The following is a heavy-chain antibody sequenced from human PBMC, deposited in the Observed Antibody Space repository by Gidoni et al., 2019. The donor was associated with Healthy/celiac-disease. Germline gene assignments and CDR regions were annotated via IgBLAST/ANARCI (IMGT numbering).Heavy chain of an antibody. CDR3: ARGQARTTTVTVRPGYYYYGMDV. CDR1: GGSFSGYY. V-gene: IGHV4-34*01. Sequence: QVQLQQWGAGLLKPSATLSLTCAVYGGSFSGYYWSWIRQPPGKGLEWIGEINHSGSTNYNPSLKSRVTISVDTSKNQFSLKLSSVTAADTAVYYCARGQARTTTVTVRPGYYYYGMDVWGQGTTVTVSS. J-gene: IGHJ6*02. D-gene: IGHD4-17*01. CDR2: INHSGST.